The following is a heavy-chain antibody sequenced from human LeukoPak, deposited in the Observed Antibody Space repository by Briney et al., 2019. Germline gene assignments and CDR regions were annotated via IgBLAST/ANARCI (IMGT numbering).Heavy chain of an antibody. CDR2: INHSGST. CDR1: GGSFSGYY. D-gene: IGHD6-13*01. Sequence: SETLSLTCAVYGGSFSGYYWSWIRQPPGKGLEWIGEINHSGSTNYNPSLKSRVTISVDTSKNQFSLKLSSVTAADTAVYYCASRPLRSVTAAARVLDYWGQGTLVTVSS. CDR3: ASRPLRSVTAAARVLDY. V-gene: IGHV4-34*01. J-gene: IGHJ4*02.